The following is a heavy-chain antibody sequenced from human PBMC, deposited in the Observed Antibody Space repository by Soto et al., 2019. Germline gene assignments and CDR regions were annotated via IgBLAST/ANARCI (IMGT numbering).Heavy chain of an antibody. Sequence: GESLKISCKGSGYSFTSYWIGWVRQMPGKGLEWMGIIYPGDSDTRYSPSFQGQVTISADKSISTAYLQWSSLKASDTAMYYCGRPTRHCSSTSCYSAKGDYYMDVWGKGTTVTVSS. V-gene: IGHV5-51*01. J-gene: IGHJ6*03. CDR3: GRPTRHCSSTSCYSAKGDYYMDV. CDR1: GYSFTSYW. D-gene: IGHD2-2*01. CDR2: IYPGDSDT.